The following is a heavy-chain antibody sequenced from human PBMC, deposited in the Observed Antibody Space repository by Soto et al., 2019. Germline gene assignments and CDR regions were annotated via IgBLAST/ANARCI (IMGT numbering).Heavy chain of an antibody. D-gene: IGHD3-9*01. Sequence: ASVKVSCKASGYTFTGYYIHWVRQAPGQRLEWMGWINAGNGNTKYSQKFQGRVTITRDTSASTAYMELSSLRSEDTAVYYCARVTGYYAPDYWGQGTLVTVSS. J-gene: IGHJ4*02. CDR3: ARVTGYYAPDY. V-gene: IGHV1-3*01. CDR2: INAGNGNT. CDR1: GYTFTGYY.